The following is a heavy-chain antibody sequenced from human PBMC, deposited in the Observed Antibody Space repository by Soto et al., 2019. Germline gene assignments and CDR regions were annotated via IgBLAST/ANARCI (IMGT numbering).Heavy chain of an antibody. CDR1: GYTFTSYD. V-gene: IGHV1-18*04. D-gene: IGHD2-2*02. Sequence: ASVKVSCKASGYTFTSYDISWVRQAPGQGLEWMGWISAYNGNTNYAQKLQGRVTMTTDTSTSTAYMELRSLRSDDTAVYYCARDRVVVVPAAITPAAFDIWGQGTMVTVS. CDR2: ISAYNGNT. CDR3: ARDRVVVVPAAITPAAFDI. J-gene: IGHJ3*02.